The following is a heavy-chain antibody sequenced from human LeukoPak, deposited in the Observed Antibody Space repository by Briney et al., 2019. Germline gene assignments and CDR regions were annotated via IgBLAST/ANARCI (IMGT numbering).Heavy chain of an antibody. CDR2: ISSSSSWI. CDR3: ARVALSMGENGFDI. D-gene: IGHD2/OR15-2a*01. CDR1: EFTLSSYA. J-gene: IGHJ3*02. Sequence: GESLRLSCAASEFTLSSYAMNWVRHAPGKGLEWASSISSSSSWIFYDDSVKGRFTVSSDNSKNSLYLQMNSLRAEDTALYYCARVALSMGENGFDIWGQGTMVTV. V-gene: IGHV3-21*01.